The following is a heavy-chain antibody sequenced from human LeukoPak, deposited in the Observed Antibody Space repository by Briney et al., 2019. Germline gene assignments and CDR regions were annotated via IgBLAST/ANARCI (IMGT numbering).Heavy chain of an antibody. CDR3: ARGYCSGGSCYYDDAFDI. CDR2: INPNSGGT. V-gene: IGHV1-2*04. CDR1: GYTFTGYY. D-gene: IGHD2-15*01. J-gene: IGHJ3*02. Sequence: VASVKVSCKASGYTFTGYYMHWVRQAPGQGLEWMGWINPNSGGTNYAQKFQGWVTMTRDTSISTAYMELSRLRSDDTAMYYCARGYCSGGSCYYDDAFDIWGQGTMVTVSS.